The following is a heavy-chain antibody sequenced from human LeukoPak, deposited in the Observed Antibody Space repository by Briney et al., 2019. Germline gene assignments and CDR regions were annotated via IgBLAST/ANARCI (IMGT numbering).Heavy chain of an antibody. J-gene: IGHJ1*01. Sequence: SETLSLTNTVSGGSITAYYWTWIRKPPGKGLEWIGYIYHSGTTNYNPSLRSRVTISVDTSKNQFSLRLNSVTAADTAVYYCAQLAPYSPAYSQHWGQGTLVTVSS. V-gene: IGHV4-59*01. CDR2: IYHSGTT. CDR3: AQLAPYSPAYSQH. CDR1: GGSITAYY. D-gene: IGHD2-21*01.